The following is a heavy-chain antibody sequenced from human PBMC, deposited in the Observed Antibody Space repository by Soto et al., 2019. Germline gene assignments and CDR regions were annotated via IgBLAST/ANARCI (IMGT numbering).Heavy chain of an antibody. Sequence: SQTLSLTCAISGDSVSSNSAAWNWIRQSPSRGLEWLGRTYYRSKWYNDYAVSVKSRITINPDTSKNQFSLQLNSVTPEDTAVYYCARGLLYCSGGSCRPGLNYMDVWGKGTTVTVSS. CDR1: GDSVSSNSAA. CDR3: ARGLLYCSGGSCRPGLNYMDV. D-gene: IGHD2-15*01. V-gene: IGHV6-1*01. J-gene: IGHJ6*03. CDR2: TYYRSKWYN.